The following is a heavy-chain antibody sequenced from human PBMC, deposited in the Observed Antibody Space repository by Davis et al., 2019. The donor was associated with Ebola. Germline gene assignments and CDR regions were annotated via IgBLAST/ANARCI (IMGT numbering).Heavy chain of an antibody. D-gene: IGHD3-22*01. CDR2: ISYDGSNK. CDR3: ARDLEGYDSSGYFDY. J-gene: IGHJ4*02. CDR1: GFTFSSYA. V-gene: IGHV3-30-3*01. Sequence: PGGSLRLSCAASGFTFSSYAMHWVRQAPGKGLEWVAVISYDGSNKYYADSVKGRFTISRDNSKNTLYLQMNSLRAEDTAVYYCARDLEGYDSSGYFDYWGQGTLVTVSS.